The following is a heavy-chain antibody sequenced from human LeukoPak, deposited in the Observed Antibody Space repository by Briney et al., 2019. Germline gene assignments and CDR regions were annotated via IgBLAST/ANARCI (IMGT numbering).Heavy chain of an antibody. CDR1: GGSFSGYY. CDR3: ARGRSSSWRRLNWFDP. D-gene: IGHD6-13*01. V-gene: IGHV4-34*01. J-gene: IGHJ5*02. Sequence: SETLSLTCAVYGGSFSGYYWSWIRQPPGKGLEWIGEINHSGSTNYNPSLKSRVTISVDTSKNQFSLKLSSVTAADTAVYYCARGRSSSWRRLNWFDPWGQGTLVTVSS. CDR2: INHSGST.